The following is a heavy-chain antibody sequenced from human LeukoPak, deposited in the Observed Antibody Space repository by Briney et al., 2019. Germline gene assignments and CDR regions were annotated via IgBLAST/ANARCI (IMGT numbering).Heavy chain of an antibody. CDR2: INPNSGGT. D-gene: IGHD6-19*01. J-gene: IGHJ4*02. V-gene: IGHV1-2*02. Sequence: GASVKVSCKASGYTFTTYYIHWVRQAPGQGLEWMGWINPNSGGTNYAQKFQGRVTMTRDTSTTTAYMELSSLRSDDTAVYYCAREPSHGWSLGYWGQGTLVTVSS. CDR3: AREPSHGWSLGY. CDR1: GYTFTTYY.